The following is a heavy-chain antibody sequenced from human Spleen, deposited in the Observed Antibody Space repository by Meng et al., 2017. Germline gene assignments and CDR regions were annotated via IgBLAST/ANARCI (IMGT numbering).Heavy chain of an antibody. CDR3: AREGGAVADSFDH. CDR2: ITAYNGNT. D-gene: IGHD6-19*01. J-gene: IGHJ4*02. Sequence: VQLVQSGAEVKKPGASGTVSCKASGYTFTNYGITWVRQAPGQGLEWMGWITAYNGNTKYAQKLQGRVTMTTDTSTSTADMELRSLRADDTAVYYCAREGGAVADSFDHWGQGTLVTVSS. CDR1: GYTFTNYG. V-gene: IGHV1-18*01.